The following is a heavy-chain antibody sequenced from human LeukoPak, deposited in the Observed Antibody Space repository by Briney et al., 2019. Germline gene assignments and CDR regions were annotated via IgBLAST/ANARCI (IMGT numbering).Heavy chain of an antibody. CDR2: INSDGSPT. D-gene: IGHD3-16*01. J-gene: IGHJ4*02. CDR3: AKGGYYFDY. CDR1: GFTFSSYW. Sequence: PGGSLRLSCAASGFTFSSYWIHWVRQVPGKGLVWVSGINSDGSPTNYADSVKGRFTISRDNAKNTLYLRMNSLRAEDTAIYYCAKGGYYFDYWGQGTLVTVSS. V-gene: IGHV3-74*01.